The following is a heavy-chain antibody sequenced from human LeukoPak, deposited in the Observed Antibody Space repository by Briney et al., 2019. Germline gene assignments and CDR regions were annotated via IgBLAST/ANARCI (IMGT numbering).Heavy chain of an antibody. CDR3: ARERHNYFDY. J-gene: IGHJ4*02. Sequence: TXSLTXXXXXGSIXSGGYYWSWIRQHPGKGLEWIGYIYYSGSTYYNPSLKSRVTISVDTSKNQFSLKLSSVTAADTAVYYCARERHNYFDYWGQGTLVTVSS. CDR1: XGSIXSGGYY. V-gene: IGHV4-31*02. CDR2: IYYSGST.